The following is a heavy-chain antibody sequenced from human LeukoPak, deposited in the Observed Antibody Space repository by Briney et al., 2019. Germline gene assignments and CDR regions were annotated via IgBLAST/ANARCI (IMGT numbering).Heavy chain of an antibody. CDR3: ARDLTRTTDIDY. D-gene: IGHD1-7*01. CDR1: GFTFSYYS. V-gene: IGHV3-48*02. Sequence: GGSLRLSCADSGFTFSYYSMNWVRHAPGKGLEWVSYISSSSISIYYADSVKGRSTVSRDNANNSLFLQMNSLRDEDTAGYYCARDLTRTTDIDYWGQGTLVTVSS. J-gene: IGHJ4*02. CDR2: ISSSSISI.